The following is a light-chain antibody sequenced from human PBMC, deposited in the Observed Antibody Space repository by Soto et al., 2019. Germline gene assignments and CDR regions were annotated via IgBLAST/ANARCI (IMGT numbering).Light chain of an antibody. J-gene: IGKJ3*01. CDR1: QGISSY. CDR3: HQYYSYPLVT. V-gene: IGKV1-8*01. CDR2: AAS. Sequence: AIRMTQSPSSLSASTGDRVTITCRASQGISSYLAWYQQKPGKAPKLLIYAASTLQSGVPSRFSGSGSGTDFTLTISCLQSEDFATYYCHQYYSYPLVTFGPGTKVDIK.